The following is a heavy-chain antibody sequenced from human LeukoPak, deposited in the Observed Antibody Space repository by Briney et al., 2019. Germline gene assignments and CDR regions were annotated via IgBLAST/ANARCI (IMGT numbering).Heavy chain of an antibody. CDR1: GGSISSGSYY. V-gene: IGHV4-61*02. Sequence: PSQTLSLTCTVSGGSISSGSYYWTWMRQPAGKGLEWIGRIYTSGSTNYNPSLKSRVSISVDKSKNQFSLKLSSVTAADTAVYYCARGGNNWNDEVEYYYMDVWGKGTTVTVSS. CDR3: ARGGNNWNDEVEYYYMDV. J-gene: IGHJ6*03. CDR2: IYTSGST. D-gene: IGHD1-1*01.